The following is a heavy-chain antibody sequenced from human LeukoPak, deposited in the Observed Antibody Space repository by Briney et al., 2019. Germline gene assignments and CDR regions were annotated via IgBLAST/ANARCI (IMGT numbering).Heavy chain of an antibody. J-gene: IGHJ4*02. CDR2: IYYSGST. Sequence: SETLSLTCTVSGGSISSYYWSWIRQPPGKGLEWIGYIYYSGSTNYNPSLKSRVTISVDTSKNQFSLKLSSVTAADTAVYYCASTEPGYSGSWYEYWGQGTLATVSS. D-gene: IGHD6-13*01. V-gene: IGHV4-59*08. CDR1: GGSISSYY. CDR3: ASTEPGYSGSWYEY.